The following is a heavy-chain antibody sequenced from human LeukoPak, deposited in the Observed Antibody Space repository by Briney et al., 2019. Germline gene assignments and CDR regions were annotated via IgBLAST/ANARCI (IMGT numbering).Heavy chain of an antibody. CDR2: ISSSGSTI. D-gene: IGHD3-10*01. CDR1: GFTFSDYY. J-gene: IGHJ4*02. Sequence: PGGSLRLSCAASGFTFSDYYMSWIRQAPGKGLEWVSYISSSGSTIYYADSVKGRFTISRDNAKNSLYLQMNSLRAEDTAVYYCAKRHYGSGSYYKALLFDYWGQGTLVTVSS. CDR3: AKRHYGSGSYYKALLFDY. V-gene: IGHV3-11*01.